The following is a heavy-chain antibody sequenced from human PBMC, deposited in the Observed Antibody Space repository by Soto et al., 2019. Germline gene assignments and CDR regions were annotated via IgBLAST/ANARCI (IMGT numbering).Heavy chain of an antibody. CDR2: IYHSGTT. V-gene: IGHV4-31*03. CDR1: GGSISSGGYY. D-gene: IGHD2-2*01. CDR3: ARVRVNQLLGWCDP. Sequence: QVQLQESGPGLVKPSQTLSLTCTVSGGSISSGGYYWSWIRQHPGKGLEWIGYIYHSGTTYYNPSLKSRVTISVDTSKNQFSLKLTSVTAADPAVYYCARVRVNQLLGWCDPWGQGTLVTVSS. J-gene: IGHJ5*02.